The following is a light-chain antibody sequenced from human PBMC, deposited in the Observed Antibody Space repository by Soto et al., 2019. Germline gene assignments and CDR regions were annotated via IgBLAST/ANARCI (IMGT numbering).Light chain of an antibody. V-gene: IGLV4-69*01. J-gene: IGLJ2*01. CDR3: QTWGSGIVV. Sequence: QSVLTQSPSASASLGASVKLNCTLSSGHSNYAIAWHQQQSEKGPRYLMKLNSDGSHSKGDGIPDRFSGSSSGAERYLTISSLQSEDEADYYCQTWGSGIVVFGGGTKVTVL. CDR2: LNSDGSH. CDR1: SGHSNYA.